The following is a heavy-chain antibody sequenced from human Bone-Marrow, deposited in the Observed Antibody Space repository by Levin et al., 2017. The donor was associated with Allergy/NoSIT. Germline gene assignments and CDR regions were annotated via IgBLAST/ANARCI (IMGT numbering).Heavy chain of an antibody. V-gene: IGHV4-4*02. J-gene: IGHJ4*02. Sequence: RTSETLSLTCFVSGVSISSTYWWSWVRQPPGKGLEWIGQIYHTGSTSFNPSLKSRVSISVDKSNNEFSLTLTSVTAADTAVYYCVTSRLFAVLGEIWGRGIPVNVSS. D-gene: IGHD3-3*01. CDR3: VTSRLFAVLGEI. CDR1: GVSISSTYW. CDR2: IYHTGST.